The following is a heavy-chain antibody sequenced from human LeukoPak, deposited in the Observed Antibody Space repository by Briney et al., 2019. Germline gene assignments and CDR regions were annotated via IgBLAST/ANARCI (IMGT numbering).Heavy chain of an antibody. V-gene: IGHV3-48*02. CDR3: ARDKYSYLDY. CDR1: GFPFSIYA. J-gene: IGHJ4*02. Sequence: GGSLRLSCAASGFPFSIYAMNWVRQAPGKGLEWVSYISSSSSTIYYADSVKGRFTISRDNAKNSLYLQMNSLRDEDTAVYYRARDKYSYLDYWGQGTLVTVSS. CDR2: ISSSSSTI. D-gene: IGHD5-18*01.